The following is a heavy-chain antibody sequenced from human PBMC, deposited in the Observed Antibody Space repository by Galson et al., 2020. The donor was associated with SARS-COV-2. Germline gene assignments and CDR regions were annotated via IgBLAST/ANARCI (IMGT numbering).Heavy chain of an antibody. CDR2: INAGNGNT. D-gene: IGHD3-10*01. V-gene: IGHV1-3*01. Sequence: ASVKVSCKASGYTFTSYAMHWVRQDPGQRLEWMGWINAGNGNTKYSQKFQGRVTITRDTSASTAYMELSSLRSEDTAVYYCARAVWTSGSGTYYNDYWGQGTLVTVSS. CDR1: GYTFTSYA. CDR3: ARAVWTSGSGTYYNDY. J-gene: IGHJ4*02.